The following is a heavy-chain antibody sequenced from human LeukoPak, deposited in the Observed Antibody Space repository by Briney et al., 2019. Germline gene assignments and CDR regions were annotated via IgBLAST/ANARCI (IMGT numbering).Heavy chain of an antibody. V-gene: IGHV4-30-4*01. D-gene: IGHD2-15*01. CDR2: IYYSGST. CDR3: ARVGCSGGSCYPGGY. Sequence: SETLSLTCTVSGGSISSGDYYWSWIRQPPGKGLEWIGYIYYSGSTYYNPSLKSRVTISVDTSKNQFSLKLSSVTAADTAVYYCARVGCSGGSCYPGGYWGQGTLVTVSS. CDR1: GGSISSGDYY. J-gene: IGHJ4*02.